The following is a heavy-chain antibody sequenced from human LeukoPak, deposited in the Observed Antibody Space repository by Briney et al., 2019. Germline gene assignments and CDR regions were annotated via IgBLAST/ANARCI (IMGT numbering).Heavy chain of an antibody. D-gene: IGHD1-26*01. CDR3: AKDAAGALDY. V-gene: IGHV3-30*18. CDR1: GFTFSSYG. Sequence: GGSLRLSCAASGFTFSSYGMHWVRQAPGKGLEWVAVISYDGSNKYYADSVKGRFTISRDSSKNTLYLQMNSLRAEDTAVYYCAKDAAGALDYWGQGTLVTVSS. J-gene: IGHJ4*02. CDR2: ISYDGSNK.